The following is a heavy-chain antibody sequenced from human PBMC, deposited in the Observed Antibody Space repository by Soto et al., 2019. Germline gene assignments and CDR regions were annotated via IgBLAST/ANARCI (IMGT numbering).Heavy chain of an antibody. CDR2: IYYSGST. J-gene: IGHJ3*02. V-gene: IGHV4-59*12. CDR3: ASPMTTATRSAFDI. Sequence: SETLSLTCTVSGGSISSYYWSWIRQPPGKGLEWIGYIYYSGSTYYNPSLKSRVTISVDTSKNQFSLKLSSVTAADTAVYYCASPMTTATRSAFDIWGQGTMVTVSS. CDR1: GGSISSYY. D-gene: IGHD4-17*01.